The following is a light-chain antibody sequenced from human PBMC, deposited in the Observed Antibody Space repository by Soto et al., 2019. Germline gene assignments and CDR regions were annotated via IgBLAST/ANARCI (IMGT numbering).Light chain of an antibody. CDR3: QQYNNWPPT. V-gene: IGKV3-15*01. CDR1: QGISSY. Sequence: TQSPSSLSASVGDRVTITCRASQGISSYLAWYQQKPGQAPRLLIYGASTRATGIPARFSGSGSGTEFTLTISSLQSEDFAVYYCQQYNNWPPTFGQGTRVEIK. J-gene: IGKJ1*01. CDR2: GAS.